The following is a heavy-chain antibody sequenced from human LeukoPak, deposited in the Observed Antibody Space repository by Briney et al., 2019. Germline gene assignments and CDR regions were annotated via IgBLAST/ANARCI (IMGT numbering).Heavy chain of an antibody. CDR3: AKVLQYYYYGMDV. CDR2: ISNSGGST. V-gene: IGHV3-23*01. Sequence: GGSLRLSCAASGFTFSSYAMSWVRQAPGKGLEWVSAISNSGGSTYYADSVKGRFTISRDNSKNTLYLQMNSLRAEDTAVYYCAKVLQYYYYGMDVWGQGTTVTVYS. D-gene: IGHD5-24*01. J-gene: IGHJ6*02. CDR1: GFTFSSYA.